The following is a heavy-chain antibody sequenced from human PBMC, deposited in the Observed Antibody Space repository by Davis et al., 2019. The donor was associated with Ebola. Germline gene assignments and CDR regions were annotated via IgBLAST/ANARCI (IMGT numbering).Heavy chain of an antibody. D-gene: IGHD4-17*01. CDR2: ISGSGGST. V-gene: IGHV3-23*01. CDR3: ARHDYGDSHFDY. CDR1: GFTLRSNY. Sequence: GESLKISCAASGFTLRSNYMSWVRQAPGKGLEWVSAISGSGGSTYYADSVKGRFTISRDNSKNTLYLQMNSLRAEDTAVYYCARHDYGDSHFDYWGQGTLVTVSS. J-gene: IGHJ4*02.